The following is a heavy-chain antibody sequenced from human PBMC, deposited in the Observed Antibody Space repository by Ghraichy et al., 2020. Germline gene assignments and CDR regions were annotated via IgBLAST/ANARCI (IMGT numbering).Heavy chain of an antibody. Sequence: GGSLRLSCVASGLTFSSYRMSWVRLAPGKGPEWVSFIDSSSSYIYYTDSVKGRFTVSRDNTKNSLYLQMNSLRAEDTAMYYCAKDPGYCSGGRCFPDAFDIWGQGTMVTVSS. V-gene: IGHV3-21*01. D-gene: IGHD2-15*01. CDR3: AKDPGYCSGGRCFPDAFDI. J-gene: IGHJ3*02. CDR2: IDSSSSYI. CDR1: GLTFSSYR.